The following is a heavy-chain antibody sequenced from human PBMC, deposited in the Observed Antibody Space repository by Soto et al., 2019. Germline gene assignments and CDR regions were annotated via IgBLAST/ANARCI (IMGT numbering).Heavy chain of an antibody. J-gene: IGHJ6*02. V-gene: IGHV3-21*01. Sequence: EVQLVESGGGLVKPGGSLRLSCAASGFTFSSYSMNWVRQAPGKGLEWVSSISSSSSYIYYADSVKGRFTISRHNAKNSLYPQMNSLRAEDTAGYYCARMGRPRYYYYGMDVWGQGTTVTVSS. CDR3: ARMGRPRYYYYGMDV. CDR2: ISSSSSYI. CDR1: GFTFSSYS.